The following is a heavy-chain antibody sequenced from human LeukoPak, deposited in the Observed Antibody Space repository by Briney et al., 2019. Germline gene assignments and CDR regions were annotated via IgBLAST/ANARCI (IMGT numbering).Heavy chain of an antibody. J-gene: IGHJ3*02. CDR2: ISSSSSYI. CDR1: GFTFSSYS. V-gene: IGHV3-21*01. CDR3: ARDDSSVFYAFDI. D-gene: IGHD3-22*01. Sequence: GGSLRLSCAASGFTFSSYSMNWVPQAPGKGLEWVSSISSSSSYIYYADSVKGRFTISRDNAKNSLYLQMNSLRAEDTAVYYCARDDSSVFYAFDIWGQGTMVTVSS.